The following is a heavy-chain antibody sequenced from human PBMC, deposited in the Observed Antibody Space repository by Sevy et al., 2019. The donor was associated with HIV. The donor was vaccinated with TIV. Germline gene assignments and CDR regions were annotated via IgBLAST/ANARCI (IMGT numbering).Heavy chain of an antibody. J-gene: IGHJ3*02. CDR2: ISGDGGST. V-gene: IGHV3-23*01. Sequence: GGSLRLSCAASGFTFNSFAMSWVRQAPGKGLEWVLSISGDGGSTYHGDSVKGRFTISRDNSKNTLYLKMNSLRGEDTARYYCAKPRGQQLVRLGAFDIWGQGTMVTVSS. CDR1: GFTFNSFA. D-gene: IGHD6-13*01. CDR3: AKPRGQQLVRLGAFDI.